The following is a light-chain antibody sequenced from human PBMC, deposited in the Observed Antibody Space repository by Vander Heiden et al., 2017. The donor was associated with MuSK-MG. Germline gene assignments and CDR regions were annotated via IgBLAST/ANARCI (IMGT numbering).Light chain of an antibody. CDR3: MQSLQVPWT. V-gene: IGKV2-28*01. J-gene: IGKJ1*01. CDR1: QSLLYSNGFTY. CDR2: LVS. Sequence: DLVMTQSPLSLPVTPGEPASISCRSSQSLLYSNGFTYLDLYLQKPGQSPHLLIFLVSNRASGVPDRFSGSGSGTDLTLKISRVEAEDVGVYVCMQSLQVPWTFGQGTRVDIK.